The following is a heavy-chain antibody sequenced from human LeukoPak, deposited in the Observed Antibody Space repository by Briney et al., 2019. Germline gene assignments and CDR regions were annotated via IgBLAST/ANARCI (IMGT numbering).Heavy chain of an antibody. CDR3: AKGIADSSSWYGDAFDI. J-gene: IGHJ3*02. D-gene: IGHD6-13*01. Sequence: GGSLRLSCAASGFTFSSYWMSWVRQAPGKGLEWVANIKQDGSEKYYVDSVKGRFTISRDNAKNSLYLQMNSLRAEDTAVYYCAKGIADSSSWYGDAFDIWGQGTMVTVSS. V-gene: IGHV3-7*01. CDR1: GFTFSSYW. CDR2: IKQDGSEK.